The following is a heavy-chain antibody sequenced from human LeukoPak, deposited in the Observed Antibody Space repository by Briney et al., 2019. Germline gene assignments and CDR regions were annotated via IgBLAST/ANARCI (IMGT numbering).Heavy chain of an antibody. CDR3: ARELRYFDWLLLDPNAFDI. Sequence: ASVKVSCKASGYTFTSYGISWVRQAPGQGLEWMGWISAYNGNTNYAQKLQGRVTMTTDTSTSTAYMELRSLRSDDTAVYYCARELRYFDWLLLDPNAFDIWGQGTMVTVSS. CDR1: GYTFTSYG. J-gene: IGHJ3*02. D-gene: IGHD3-9*01. V-gene: IGHV1-18*01. CDR2: ISAYNGNT.